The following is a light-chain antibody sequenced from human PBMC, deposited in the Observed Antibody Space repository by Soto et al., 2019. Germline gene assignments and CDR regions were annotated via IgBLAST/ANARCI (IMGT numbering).Light chain of an antibody. Sequence: QSALTQPASVSGSPGQSITISCTGTSNDVGTYNLVSWYQQHPGKAPKLMIYDASRRPSGASNRFSGSKSGNTASLTISGLQPEDEADYYCCSYAGTSTWVFGGGTQLTVL. CDR1: SNDVGTYNL. V-gene: IGLV2-23*01. CDR2: DAS. J-gene: IGLJ3*02. CDR3: CSYAGTSTWV.